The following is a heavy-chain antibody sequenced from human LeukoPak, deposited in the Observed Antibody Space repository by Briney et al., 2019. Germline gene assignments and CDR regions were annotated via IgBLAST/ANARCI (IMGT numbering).Heavy chain of an antibody. CDR3: AKGGSRHADY. Sequence: GALRLSCAASGLTLSSYWMHWVRQAPGKGLVWVSRISNDGSSTSYADSVKGRFIISRDNAKNTLYLQMKSLRADGTAVYYCAKGGSRHADYWGQGTLVTVSS. D-gene: IGHD1-26*01. CDR2: ISNDGSST. CDR1: GLTLSSYW. J-gene: IGHJ4*02. V-gene: IGHV3-74*01.